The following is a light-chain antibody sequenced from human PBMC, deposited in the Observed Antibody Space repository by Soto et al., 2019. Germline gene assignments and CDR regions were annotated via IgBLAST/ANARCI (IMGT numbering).Light chain of an antibody. J-gene: IGLJ1*01. CDR1: SSNIGAGYD. Sequence: QSVLTQPPSVSGAPGQRVTISCTRSSSNIGAGYDVHWYQQLPGTAPKLLIYGNNNRPSGVPDRFSGSKSDTSASLAITGLQAEDEAEYYCQSFDNSLSGSRVFGTGTKLTVL. CDR3: QSFDNSLSGSRV. CDR2: GNN. V-gene: IGLV1-40*01.